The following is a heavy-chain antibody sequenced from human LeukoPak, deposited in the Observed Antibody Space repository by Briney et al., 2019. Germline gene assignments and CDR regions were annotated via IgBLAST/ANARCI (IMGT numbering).Heavy chain of an antibody. CDR2: IYYSGST. CDR3: ARGGNSWYADY. CDR1: GGSISSYY. D-gene: IGHD6-13*01. J-gene: IGHJ4*02. V-gene: IGHV4-59*01. Sequence: PSETLSLTCTVSGGSISSYYWSWIRQPPGKGLEWIGYIYYSGSTSYNPSLKSRVTMSVDTSNNQFSLKVSSVTAADTAVYYCARGGNSWYADYWGQGTLVTVSS.